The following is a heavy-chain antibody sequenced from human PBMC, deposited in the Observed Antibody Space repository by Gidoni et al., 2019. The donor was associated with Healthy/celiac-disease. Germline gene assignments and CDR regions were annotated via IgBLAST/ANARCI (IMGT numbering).Heavy chain of an antibody. Sequence: EVQLVESGGGLIQPGGSLRLSCAASGFPVSRNYMSWVRQAPGKGLEWVSVIYSGGSTYYADSVKGRFTISRDNSKNTLYLQMNSLRAEDTAVYYCARDYYDSSGYYYGAFDIWGQGTMVTISS. CDR1: GFPVSRNY. D-gene: IGHD3-22*01. CDR2: IYSGGST. V-gene: IGHV3-53*01. CDR3: ARDYYDSSGYYYGAFDI. J-gene: IGHJ3*02.